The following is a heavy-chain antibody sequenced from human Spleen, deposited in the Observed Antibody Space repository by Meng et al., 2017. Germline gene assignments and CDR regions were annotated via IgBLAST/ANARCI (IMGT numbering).Heavy chain of an antibody. CDR2: INAGNGNT. J-gene: IGHJ5*02. V-gene: IGHV1-3*01. Sequence: QVQRVQAGDEVKKPGASVKVSCKASGFTFTSYAMHWVRQAPGQRLEWMGWINAGNGNTNYTQKFQGRVTITRDTSASTAYMELSSLRSEDTAVYYCASMGLKYFDPWGQGTLVTVSS. CDR3: ASMGLKYFDP. D-gene: IGHD2/OR15-2a*01. CDR1: GFTFTSYA.